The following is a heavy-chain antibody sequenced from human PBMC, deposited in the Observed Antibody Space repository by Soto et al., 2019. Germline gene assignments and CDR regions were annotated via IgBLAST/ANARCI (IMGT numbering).Heavy chain of an antibody. J-gene: IGHJ5*02. CDR1: GDSVSSNSAA. CDR2: TYYRSKGYN. V-gene: IGHV6-1*01. D-gene: IGHD3-10*01. CDR3: PRGIPEGGWFDP. Sequence: SQTLSLTCAISGDSVSSNSAAWNWIRQSPSRGLEWLGRTYYRSKGYNDYAVSVKSRITINPDTSKNQFSLQLNSVTPADTAVYSSPRGIPEGGWFDPWGQGTLVTVSS.